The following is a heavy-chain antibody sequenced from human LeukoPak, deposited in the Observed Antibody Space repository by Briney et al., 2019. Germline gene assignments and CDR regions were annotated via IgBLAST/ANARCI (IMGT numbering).Heavy chain of an antibody. J-gene: IGHJ4*02. Sequence: LTCTVSGGSISSGDYYWSWIRQPPGKGLEWIGYIYYSGSTYCNPALKSRVTISVDTSKNQFSLKLSSVTAADTAVYYCARDRVLVGAGIDYWGQGTLVTVSS. CDR2: IYYSGST. D-gene: IGHD1-26*01. V-gene: IGHV4-30-4*08. CDR3: ARDRVLVGAGIDY. CDR1: GGSISSGDYY.